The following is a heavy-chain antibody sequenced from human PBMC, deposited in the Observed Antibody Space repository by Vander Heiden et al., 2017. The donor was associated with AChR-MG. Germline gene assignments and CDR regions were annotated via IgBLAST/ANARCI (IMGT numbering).Heavy chain of an antibody. CDR3: ARGEEGDDFWNGRSDY. Sequence: QVQLLQSGAEVKKPGSSVKVSCKASGGRFSNYAINWVRQAPGQGLEWMGGIIPIVGTANYAQKFQGRVTITADESTTTVYMELSSLRSEDTAVYYCARGEEGDDFWNGRSDYWGQGTQVTVSP. CDR2: IIPIVGTA. CDR1: GGRFSNYA. J-gene: IGHJ4*02. V-gene: IGHV1-69*01. D-gene: IGHD3-3*01.